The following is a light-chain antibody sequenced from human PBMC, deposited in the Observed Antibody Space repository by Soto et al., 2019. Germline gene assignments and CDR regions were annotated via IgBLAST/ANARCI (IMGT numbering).Light chain of an antibody. V-gene: IGKV3-15*01. Sequence: EIVMTQSPATLSVSPREGAALSCRASQSVSSNVAWYQQKPGQAPRLLIYGASTRATGIPARFSGSGSGTEFTLTISSLQSEECAVYYCQQYNNWPPLTFGGGTKVDIK. J-gene: IGKJ4*01. CDR2: GAS. CDR1: QSVSSN. CDR3: QQYNNWPPLT.